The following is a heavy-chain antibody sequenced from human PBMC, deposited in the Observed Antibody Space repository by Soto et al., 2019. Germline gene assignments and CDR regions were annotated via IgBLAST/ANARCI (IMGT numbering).Heavy chain of an antibody. D-gene: IGHD5-12*01. CDR3: ARVSTVGRGYLTYYYYMDV. V-gene: IGHV1-8*01. Sequence: QVQLVQSGAEVKKPGASVKVSCKASGYTFTSYDINWVRQATGQGLEWMGWMNPNRGNTGYAQKFQGRVTMTRNTSISTVYMELSSLRSEDTAVYYWARVSTVGRGYLTYYYYMDVWGKGTTVTVSS. J-gene: IGHJ6*03. CDR2: MNPNRGNT. CDR1: GYTFTSYD.